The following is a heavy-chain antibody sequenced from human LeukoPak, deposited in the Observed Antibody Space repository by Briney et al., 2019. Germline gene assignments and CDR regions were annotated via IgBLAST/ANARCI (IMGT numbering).Heavy chain of an antibody. CDR3: ARGRQRQLVPAFDF. J-gene: IGHJ3*01. Sequence: GGSLRLSCAASGFTLSSYEMSWVRQAPGKGLEWVSYISSSSSTIYYADSVKGRFTISRDNAKNSLYLQMNSLRDEDTAVYYCARGRQRQLVPAFDFWGHGTMVTVSS. CDR1: GFTLSSYE. CDR2: ISSSSSTI. V-gene: IGHV3-48*02. D-gene: IGHD6-13*01.